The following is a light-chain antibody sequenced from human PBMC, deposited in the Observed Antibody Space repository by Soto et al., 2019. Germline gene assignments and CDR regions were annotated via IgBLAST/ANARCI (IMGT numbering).Light chain of an antibody. Sequence: DIQLTQSPSTLSASVGDRVTITCRASQSISSWLAWYQQKPGKAPKFLIYKTSNLESGVPARFSGSGSGTEFTLTISSLQPDEFATYYCQYYNNYCWTFGKGTKVEIK. CDR1: QSISSW. CDR3: QYYNNYCWT. J-gene: IGKJ1*01. V-gene: IGKV1-5*03. CDR2: KTS.